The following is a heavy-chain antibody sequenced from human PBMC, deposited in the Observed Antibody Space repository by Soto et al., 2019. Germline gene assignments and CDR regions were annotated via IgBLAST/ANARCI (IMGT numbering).Heavy chain of an antibody. D-gene: IGHD6-13*01. CDR1: GYTLTELS. Sequence: ASVKVSCKVSGYTLTELSMHWVRQAPGKGLEWMGGFDPEDGETIYAQKFQGRVTMTEDTSTDTAYMELSSLRSEDTAVYYCATAPPRIWGAAAGTGRGAPPVHDDYWGQGTLVTVSS. V-gene: IGHV1-24*01. CDR3: ATAPPRIWGAAAGTGRGAPPVHDDY. J-gene: IGHJ4*02. CDR2: FDPEDGET.